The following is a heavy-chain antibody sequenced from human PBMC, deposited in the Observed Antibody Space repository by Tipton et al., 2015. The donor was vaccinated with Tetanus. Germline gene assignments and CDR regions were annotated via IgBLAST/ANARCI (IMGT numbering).Heavy chain of an antibody. Sequence: TLSLTCTVSGGSISNYYWNWLRQSPGKRLEWIGNIYYSGSTDYNRSLQSRARISLDTAKKQFSLKLTSVTAADAAVYFCARDRRDFAYDSRGFYSPLYYFDNWGQGVRVTVSS. J-gene: IGHJ4*02. CDR3: ARDRRDFAYDSRGFYSPLYYFDN. D-gene: IGHD3-22*01. CDR1: GGSISNYY. CDR2: IYYSGST. V-gene: IGHV4-59*12.